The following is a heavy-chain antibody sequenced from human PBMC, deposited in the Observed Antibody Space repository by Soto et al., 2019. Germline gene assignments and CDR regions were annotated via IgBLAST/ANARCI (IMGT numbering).Heavy chain of an antibody. CDR3: ARGAKWELGY. D-gene: IGHD1-26*01. CDR1: GFTFSSYA. J-gene: IGHJ4*02. V-gene: IGHV3-30-3*01. Sequence: PGGSLRLSCAASGFTFSSYAMHWVRQAPGKGLEWVAVISYDGSNKYYADSVKGRFTISRDNSKNTLYLQMNSLRAEDTAVYYRARGAKWELGYWGQGTLVTVSS. CDR2: ISYDGSNK.